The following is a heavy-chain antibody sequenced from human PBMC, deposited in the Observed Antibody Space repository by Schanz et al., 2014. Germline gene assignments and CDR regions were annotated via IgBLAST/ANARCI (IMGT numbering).Heavy chain of an antibody. V-gene: IGHV4-59*01. J-gene: IGHJ6*02. D-gene: IGHD1-1*01. CDR1: GGSISSYY. CDR3: TRGNALDV. Sequence: QLHQWGAGLLKPSETLSLTCAVSGGSISSYYWSWIRQPPGKGLEWIGYIYYTASTNYNPSLRSRVNISADTSKNQFSLKLTSVTAADSDVYFCTRGNALDVWGQGTTVTVSS. CDR2: IYYTAST.